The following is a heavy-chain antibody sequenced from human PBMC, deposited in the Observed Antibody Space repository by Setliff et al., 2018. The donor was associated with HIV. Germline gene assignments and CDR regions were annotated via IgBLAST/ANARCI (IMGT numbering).Heavy chain of an antibody. Sequence: SETLSLTCAVYGGSFSAYYWSWIRQPPGKGLEWIGEIHHSGSTNYNPSLKSRVTISVDTSKKHFSLKLTSVTAADTAMYYCARRIGGYPYYFDYWGQGTLVTVSS. CDR3: ARRIGGYPYYFDY. CDR1: GGSFSAYY. D-gene: IGHD2-15*01. J-gene: IGHJ4*02. V-gene: IGHV4-34*01. CDR2: IHHSGST.